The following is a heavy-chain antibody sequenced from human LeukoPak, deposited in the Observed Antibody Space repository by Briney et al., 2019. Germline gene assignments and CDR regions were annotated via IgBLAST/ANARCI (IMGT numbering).Heavy chain of an antibody. CDR2: INPNSGGT. D-gene: IGHD7-27*01. Sequence: ASVKVSCKASGYTFTGYYMHWVRQAPGQGLEWMGWINPNSGGTNYAQKLQGWVTMTRDTSIGTAYMELSRLRSDDTAVYYCAREPNWGAWYFDLWGRGTLVTVSS. J-gene: IGHJ2*01. CDR1: GYTFTGYY. CDR3: AREPNWGAWYFDL. V-gene: IGHV1-2*04.